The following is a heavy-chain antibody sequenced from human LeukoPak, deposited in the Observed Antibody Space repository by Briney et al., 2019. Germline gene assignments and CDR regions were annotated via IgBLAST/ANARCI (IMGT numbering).Heavy chain of an antibody. CDR2: IIPIFGTA. V-gene: IGHV1-69*05. CDR1: GGTFSSYA. Sequence: SVKVSCKASGGTFSSYAISWVRQAPGQGLEWVGRIIPIFGTANYAQKFQGRVTITTDESTSTAYMELSSLRSEDTAVYYCARVFEDGYRSGYYSYWGQGTLVTVSS. D-gene: IGHD3-22*01. CDR3: ARVFEDGYRSGYYSY. J-gene: IGHJ4*02.